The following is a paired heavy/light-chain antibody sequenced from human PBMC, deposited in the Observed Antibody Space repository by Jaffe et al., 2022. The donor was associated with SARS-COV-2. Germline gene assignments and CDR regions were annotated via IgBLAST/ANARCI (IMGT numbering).Light chain of an antibody. CDR1: QSISTW. V-gene: IGKV1-5*03. CDR3: QQYNSYPIT. CDR2: KAS. Sequence: DIQMTQSPSTLSASVGDRVTITCRASQSISTWLAWYQQKPGKAPNLLIYKASSLETGVPSRFSGSGSGTEFTLTISSLQPDDFATYYCQQYNSYPITFGQGTRLEIK. J-gene: IGKJ5*01.
Heavy chain of an antibody. CDR2: IYYSGST. CDR1: GGSVTSTSYY. V-gene: IGHV4-61*01. D-gene: IGHD6-13*01. Sequence: QVQLQESGPGLVKPSETLSLTCTVSGGSVTSTSYYWTWIRQPPGKGLEWIGYIYYSGSTKYNPSLKSRVTISVDTSKNQFSLKLSSVTAADTAVYYCAREFSYSTSWENLFDPWGQGTLVTVSS. J-gene: IGHJ5*02. CDR3: AREFSYSTSWENLFDP.